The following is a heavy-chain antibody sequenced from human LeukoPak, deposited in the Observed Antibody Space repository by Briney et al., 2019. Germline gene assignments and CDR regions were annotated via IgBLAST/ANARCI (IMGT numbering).Heavy chain of an antibody. J-gene: IGHJ4*02. D-gene: IGHD6-19*01. Sequence: GGSLRLSCAASGFSLSSYWMHWVRQVPGKGPVWVSRINSDGSSITYADSVKGRFTISRDNAKSTVYLQMNSLRVGDTAVYYCARAEGYSSGWYEPLDYWGQGILVTVSS. V-gene: IGHV3-74*03. CDR3: ARAEGYSSGWYEPLDY. CDR2: INSDGSSI. CDR1: GFSLSSYW.